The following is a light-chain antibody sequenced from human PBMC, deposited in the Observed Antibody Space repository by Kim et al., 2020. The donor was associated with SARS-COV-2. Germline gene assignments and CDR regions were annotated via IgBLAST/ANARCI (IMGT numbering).Light chain of an antibody. V-gene: IGKV1-27*01. CDR2: EAS. Sequence: ASVGDRVPISGRASQGISNYLAWYQQKPGEVPQLLIYEASALQSGVPSRFSGSGSGTDFTLTIGGLQPEDVATYYCQNYNSAPRTFGQGTKVDIK. J-gene: IGKJ1*01. CDR3: QNYNSAPRT. CDR1: QGISNY.